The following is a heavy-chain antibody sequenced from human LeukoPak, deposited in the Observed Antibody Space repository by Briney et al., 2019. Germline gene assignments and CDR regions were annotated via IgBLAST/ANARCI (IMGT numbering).Heavy chain of an antibody. CDR3: AREGGDGYNPWFDP. CDR1: GGSISSSAYH. CDR2: IHIGGST. J-gene: IGHJ5*02. D-gene: IGHD5-24*01. V-gene: IGHV4-39*07. Sequence: PSETLSLTCTVSGGSISSSAYHWGWIRQPPGKGLEWIGSIHIGGSTYYNPSFKSRVTISVDTSKNQFSLKLRSVTAADTAVYYCAREGGDGYNPWFDPWGQGTLVTVSS.